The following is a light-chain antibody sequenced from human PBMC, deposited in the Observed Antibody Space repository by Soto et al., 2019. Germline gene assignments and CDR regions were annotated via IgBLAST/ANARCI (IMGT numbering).Light chain of an antibody. V-gene: IGLV2-23*02. Sequence: QAVLTQPASVSGSPGQSITISCTGTSSDVGSYNLVSWYQHHPGKSPKLLISEVSKRPSGVSNRFSVSKSGNTVYLPISGLQAEDDGDYYCCSYEGRFYVFGPGPKVTV. CDR3: CSYEGRFYV. J-gene: IGLJ1*01. CDR1: SSDVGSYNL. CDR2: EVS.